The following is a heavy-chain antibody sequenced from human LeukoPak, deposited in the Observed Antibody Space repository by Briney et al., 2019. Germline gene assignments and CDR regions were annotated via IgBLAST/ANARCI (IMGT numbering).Heavy chain of an antibody. Sequence: PSETLSLTCAVYGGSFSGYYWSWIRQPPGKGLEWIGEINHSGSTNYNPSLKSRVTISVDTSKNQFSLKLSSVTAADTAVYYCARGVVVFRFDPWGQGTLVTVSS. CDR2: INHSGST. D-gene: IGHD3-22*01. CDR3: ARGVVVFRFDP. CDR1: GGSFSGYY. J-gene: IGHJ5*02. V-gene: IGHV4-34*01.